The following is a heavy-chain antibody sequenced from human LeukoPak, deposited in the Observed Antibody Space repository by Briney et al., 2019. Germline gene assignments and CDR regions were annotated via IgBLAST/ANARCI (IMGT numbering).Heavy chain of an antibody. Sequence: TGGSLRLSCAASGFTFSNYNMNWVRQPPGKGLQWVSYISSSSNIIYYADSVKGRFTISRDNAKNSLFLQVNSLRAEDTAVYYCARDFAREFTIDYWGQGTLVTVSS. CDR1: GFTFSNYN. V-gene: IGHV3-48*01. D-gene: IGHD3-10*01. J-gene: IGHJ4*02. CDR2: ISSSSNII. CDR3: ARDFAREFTIDY.